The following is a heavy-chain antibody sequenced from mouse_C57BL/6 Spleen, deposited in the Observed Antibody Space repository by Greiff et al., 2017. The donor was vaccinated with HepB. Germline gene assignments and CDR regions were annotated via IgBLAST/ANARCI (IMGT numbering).Heavy chain of an antibody. CDR1: GFSFNTYA. V-gene: IGHV10-1*01. CDR3: VGADGYYVKGAMDD. D-gene: IGHD2-3*01. CDR2: IRRKSNNYAT. J-gene: IGHJ4*01. Sequence: EVKLVESGGGLVQPKGSLKLSCAASGFSFNTYAMNWVRQAPGQGLEWVACIRRKSNNYATYYADSVKDRFTISRDDSESMLYLQMNNLKTEDTAVYDCVGADGYYVKGAMDDWGQGTTVTVSS.